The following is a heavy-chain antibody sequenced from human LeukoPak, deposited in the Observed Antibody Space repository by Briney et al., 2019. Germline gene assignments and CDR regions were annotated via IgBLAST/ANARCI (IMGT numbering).Heavy chain of an antibody. CDR3: AKEVYSSSWYVDD. CDR1: GFTFSSYS. D-gene: IGHD6-13*01. V-gene: IGHV3-30*18. J-gene: IGHJ4*02. CDR2: ISNDGSDE. Sequence: PGGSLRLSCAASGFTFSSYSMNWVRQAPGKGLEWVAVISNDGSDEYYADSVQGRFTISRDNPKNTLYLQMNSLRAGDTAVYYCAKEVYSSSWYVDDWGQGTLVTVSS.